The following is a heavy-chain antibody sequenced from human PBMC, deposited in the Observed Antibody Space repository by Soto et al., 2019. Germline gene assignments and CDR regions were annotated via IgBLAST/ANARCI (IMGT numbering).Heavy chain of an antibody. CDR1: GFMFRSNC. CDR2: VSKYGSTK. D-gene: IGHD3-10*01. J-gene: IGHJ5*01. Sequence: EVQLVESGGGLVQPGGSLRLSCAVSGFMFRSNCMSWVRQAPGKGLEWVASVSKYGSTKYYVDSVKGRFTISRDNHKNSLYLQMNSLRAEDTAVYYCGSVEFYASEDPYWGYDSWGQGTLVTVSA. CDR3: GSVEFYASEDPYWGYDS. V-gene: IGHV3-7*02.